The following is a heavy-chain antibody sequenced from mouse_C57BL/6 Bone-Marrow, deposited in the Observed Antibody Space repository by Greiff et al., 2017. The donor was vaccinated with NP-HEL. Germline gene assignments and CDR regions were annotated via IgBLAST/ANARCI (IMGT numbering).Heavy chain of an antibody. CDR2: IYPRSGNT. V-gene: IGHV1-81*01. CDR1: GYTFTSYG. Sequence: VQLQESGAELARPGASVKLSCKASGYTFTSYGISWVKQRTGQGLEWIGEIYPRSGNTYYNEKFKGKATLTADKSSSTAYMELRSLTSEDSAVYFCARVGVTTVPIDYWGQGTTLTVSS. J-gene: IGHJ2*01. CDR3: ARVGVTTVPIDY. D-gene: IGHD1-1*01.